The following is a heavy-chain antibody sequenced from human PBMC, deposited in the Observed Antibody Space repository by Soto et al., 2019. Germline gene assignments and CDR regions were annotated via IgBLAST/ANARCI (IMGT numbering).Heavy chain of an antibody. J-gene: IGHJ4*02. V-gene: IGHV4-34*01. CDR3: VGGRSRRVGFDY. CDR2: IDHSGNT. CDR1: TESFSHYY. D-gene: IGHD2-15*01. Sequence: QVQLQQWGAGLLKPSETLSLTCAVKTESFSHYYWIWIRQPPGKGLEWIGEIDHSGNTNYSPSLKSRVTISVDTSTNQFSLKLNSVTAADTAEYSCVGGRSRRVGFDYWGQGTLVTVSS.